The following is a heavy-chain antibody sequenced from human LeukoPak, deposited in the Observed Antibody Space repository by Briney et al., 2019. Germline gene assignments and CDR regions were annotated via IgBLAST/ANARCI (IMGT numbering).Heavy chain of an antibody. CDR2: ISGSGVNT. CDR3: ARDTSVNYGAHAMDV. Sequence: GGSLRLSCAASGFTFDNYAMNWVRQAPGKGLEWVLGISGSGVNTYYADSVKGRFTTSRDNSKNTLYLQLNSLRGEDTAIYYCARDTSVNYGAHAMDVWGQGTTVTVSS. V-gene: IGHV3-23*01. CDR1: GFTFDNYA. J-gene: IGHJ6*02. D-gene: IGHD4/OR15-4a*01.